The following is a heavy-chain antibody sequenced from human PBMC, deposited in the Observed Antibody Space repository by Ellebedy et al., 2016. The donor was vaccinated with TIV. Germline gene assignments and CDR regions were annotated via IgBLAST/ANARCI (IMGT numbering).Heavy chain of an antibody. Sequence: SETLSLTCTVSGDSISSPNWWSWVRQPPGKGLEWIGDIYPTESTNYNPSLKSRVTISLDKSKNHFSLQLTSVTAADTAVYYCARSGSATSPSGLDVWGQGTTVTVSS. CDR2: IYPTEST. CDR1: GDSISSPNW. CDR3: ARSGSATSPSGLDV. D-gene: IGHD1-26*01. J-gene: IGHJ6*02. V-gene: IGHV4-4*02.